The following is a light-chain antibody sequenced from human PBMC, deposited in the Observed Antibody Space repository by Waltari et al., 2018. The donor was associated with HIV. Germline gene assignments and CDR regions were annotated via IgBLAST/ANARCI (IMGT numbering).Light chain of an antibody. Sequence: VIWMTQSPALLSASTGDKVNITCRLSQAIDNYLAWYQQRPGKAPNLLSYGASTLQSGVPSRISGSGSGTDFTLTISCLQPEDFAVYYCQQYYAFPRTFGHGTKVEVK. CDR3: QQYYAFPRT. CDR1: QAIDNY. J-gene: IGKJ1*01. CDR2: GAS. V-gene: IGKV1D-8*01.